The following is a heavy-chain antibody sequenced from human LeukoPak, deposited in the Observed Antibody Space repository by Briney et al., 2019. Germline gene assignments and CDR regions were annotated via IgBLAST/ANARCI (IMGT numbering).Heavy chain of an antibody. CDR1: GGSVSSGSYY. CDR2: IYYSGST. CDR3: ARGPRVVVPAAMMDYGMDV. Sequence: SETLSLTCTVSGGSVSSGSYYWSWIRQPPGKGLEWIGYIYYSGSTNYNPSLKSRVTISVDTSKNQFSLKLSSVTAADTAVYYCARGPRVVVPAAMMDYGMDVWGQGTTVTVSS. D-gene: IGHD2-2*01. J-gene: IGHJ6*02. V-gene: IGHV4-61*01.